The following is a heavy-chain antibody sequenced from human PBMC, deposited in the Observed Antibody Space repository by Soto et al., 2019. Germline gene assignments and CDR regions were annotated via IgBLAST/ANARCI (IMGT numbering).Heavy chain of an antibody. D-gene: IGHD3-10*01. Sequence: ASVKVSCKASGYTFNNYGFTWVRQAPGQGLQWVGWISAYNGDTNYAQRFQGRVSLTTDTSTTTAYLELRSLRSDDTAVYYCARDPRKSYDSGKGDDWGQ. J-gene: IGHJ4*01. CDR1: GYTFNNYG. V-gene: IGHV1-18*01. CDR3: ARDPRKSYDSGKGDD. CDR2: ISAYNGDT.